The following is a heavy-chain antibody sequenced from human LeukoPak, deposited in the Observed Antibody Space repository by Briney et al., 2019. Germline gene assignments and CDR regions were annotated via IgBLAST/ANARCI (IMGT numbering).Heavy chain of an antibody. J-gene: IGHJ6*02. Sequence: GGSLRLSCAASGFTFSSYWMSWVRQAPGKGLEWVANIKQDGSEKYYVDSVKGRFTISRDNAKNSLYLQMNSLRAEDTAVYYCARGRYGSGSYLYYYYYGMDVWGQGTTVTVSS. CDR3: ARGRYGSGSYLYYYYYGMDV. CDR2: IKQDGSEK. V-gene: IGHV3-7*01. CDR1: GFTFSSYW. D-gene: IGHD3-10*01.